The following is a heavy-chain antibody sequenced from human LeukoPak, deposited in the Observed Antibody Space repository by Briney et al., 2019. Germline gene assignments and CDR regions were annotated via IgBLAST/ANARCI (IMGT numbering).Heavy chain of an antibody. Sequence: GRSLRLSCAASGFTFSSYAMHWVRQAPGKGLEWVAVISYDGSNKYYADSVKGRFTISRDNSKNTLYLQMNSLRAEDTAVYYCARRGRFSDFDYWGQGTLVTVSS. D-gene: IGHD3-3*01. CDR1: GFTFSSYA. J-gene: IGHJ4*02. V-gene: IGHV3-30-3*01. CDR3: ARRGRFSDFDY. CDR2: ISYDGSNK.